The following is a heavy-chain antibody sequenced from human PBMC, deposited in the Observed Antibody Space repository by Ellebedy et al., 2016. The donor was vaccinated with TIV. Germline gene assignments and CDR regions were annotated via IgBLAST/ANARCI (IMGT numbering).Heavy chain of an antibody. CDR2: ISGGGGST. J-gene: IGHJ6*02. D-gene: IGHD4/OR15-4a*01. CDR1: GFTFSSYA. V-gene: IGHV3-23*01. CDR3: AKDNVQCCMDV. Sequence: GESLKISCAASGFTFSSYAMSWVRQAPGKGLEWVSGISGGGGSTNYADSVKGRFTISRDTSKNTLYLQMNSLRAEDTAVYYCAKDNVQCCMDVWGQGTTVTVSS.